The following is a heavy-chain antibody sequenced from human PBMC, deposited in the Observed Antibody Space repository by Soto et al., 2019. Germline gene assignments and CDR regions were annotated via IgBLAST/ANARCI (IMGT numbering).Heavy chain of an antibody. D-gene: IGHD3-22*01. CDR1: GGSVSSGSYY. CDR2: IYYSGST. CDR3: ARDGFNYYDSSGYYRLFDS. V-gene: IGHV4-61*01. Sequence: PSETLSLTCTVSGGSVSSGSYYWSWIRQPPGKGLEWIGYIYYSGSTNYNPSLKSRVTMSVDRSINQFSLKLSSVTAADTAVYYCARDGFNYYDSSGYYRLFDSRGQGTLVTVSS. J-gene: IGHJ5*01.